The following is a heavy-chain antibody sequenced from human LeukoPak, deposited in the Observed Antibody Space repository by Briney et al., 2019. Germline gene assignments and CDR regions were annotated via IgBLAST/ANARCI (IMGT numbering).Heavy chain of an antibody. J-gene: IGHJ4*02. Sequence: PGGSLRLSCAASGFTFSRYAMNWVRQAPGKGLEWVSALSGSATTAFYADSVKGRFTISRDNSKNTLFLQMNSLRVEDTAVYYCARDHPYYEISGPRFDYWGQGTRVTVSS. D-gene: IGHD3-16*01. CDR2: LSGSATTA. CDR3: ARDHPYYEISGPRFDY. V-gene: IGHV3-23*01. CDR1: GFTFSRYA.